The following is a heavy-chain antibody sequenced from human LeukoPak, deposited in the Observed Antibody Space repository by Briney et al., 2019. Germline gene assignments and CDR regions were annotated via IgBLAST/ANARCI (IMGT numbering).Heavy chain of an antibody. J-gene: IGHJ4*02. V-gene: IGHV1-2*06. Sequence: GSSVKVSFKTSGYTFSDYYIHWVRQAPGQGLEWMGRIDPDSGGTKSAQKFQGAVTMTRDTSATTAYMELSSLRSGDTAVYYCATGVGIPNPRYFDYWGQGTLVTVSS. CDR1: GYTFSDYY. CDR2: IDPDSGGT. CDR3: ATGVGIPNPRYFDY.